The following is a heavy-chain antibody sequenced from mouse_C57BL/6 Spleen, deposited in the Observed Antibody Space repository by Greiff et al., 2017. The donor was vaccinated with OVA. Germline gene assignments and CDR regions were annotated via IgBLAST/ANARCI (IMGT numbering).Heavy chain of an antibody. CDR1: GYTFTDYY. CDR3: ASSFYYGSSSYCDY. CDR2: INPNNGGT. D-gene: IGHD1-1*01. V-gene: IGHV1-26*01. J-gene: IGHJ2*01. Sequence: EVQLQQSGPELVKPGASVKISCKASGYTFTDYYMNWVKQSHGKSLEWIGDINPNNGGTSYNQKFKGKATLTVDKSSSTAYMELRSLTSEDSAVYYCASSFYYGSSSYCDYWGQGTTLTVSS.